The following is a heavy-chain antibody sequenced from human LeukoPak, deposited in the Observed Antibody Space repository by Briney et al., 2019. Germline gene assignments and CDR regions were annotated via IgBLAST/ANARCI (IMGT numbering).Heavy chain of an antibody. V-gene: IGHV3-30*04. D-gene: IGHD6-25*01. CDR2: ISYDGKIK. CDR1: GFTFRTSP. CDR3: ARDPQRGAPDYFDY. J-gene: IGHJ4*02. Sequence: PGGSLRLSCAASGFTFRTSPMHWVRQAPGKGLEWVAVISYDGKIKVYADSVKGRFTISRDIAKNMLYLEMNSLRTEDTAVYYCARDPQRGAPDYFDYWGQGTLVTVSS.